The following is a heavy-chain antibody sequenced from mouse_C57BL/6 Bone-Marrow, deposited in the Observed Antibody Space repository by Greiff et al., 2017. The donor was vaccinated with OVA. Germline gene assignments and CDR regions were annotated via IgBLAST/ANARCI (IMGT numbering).Heavy chain of an antibody. CDR3: TTHGSSLYAMDY. J-gene: IGHJ4*01. D-gene: IGHD1-1*01. V-gene: IGHV14-1*01. Sequence: EVQLQQSGAELVRPGASVKLSCTASGFNIKDYYMHWVKQRPEQGLEWIGRIDPEDGDTEYAPKFQGKATLTADTSSNPAYLQLSSLTSEDTAVYYCTTHGSSLYAMDYWGQGTSVTVSS. CDR1: GFNIKDYY. CDR2: IDPEDGDT.